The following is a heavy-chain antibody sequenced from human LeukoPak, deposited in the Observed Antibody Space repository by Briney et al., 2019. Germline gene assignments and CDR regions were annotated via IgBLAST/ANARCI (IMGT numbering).Heavy chain of an antibody. CDR1: GFTFSSYG. CDR3: ARVRGSSSTWYDDY. CDR2: ISGSGGST. J-gene: IGHJ4*02. D-gene: IGHD6-13*01. V-gene: IGHV3-23*01. Sequence: PVRSLRLSCAASGFTFSSYGIHWVRQASGKGLEWVSAISGSGGSTYYADSVKGRFTISRDNSKNTLFLQMNSLRAEDTAVYYCARVRGSSSTWYDDYWGQGTLVTVSS.